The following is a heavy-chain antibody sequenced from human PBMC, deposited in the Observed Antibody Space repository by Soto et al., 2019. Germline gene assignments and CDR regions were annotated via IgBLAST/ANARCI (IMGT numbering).Heavy chain of an antibody. CDR2: IYYSGST. D-gene: IGHD2-21*02. J-gene: IGHJ4*02. CDR1: GGSISSYY. Sequence: QVQLQESGPGLVKPSETLSLTCTVSGGSISSYYWSWIRQPPGKGLEWNGYIYYSGSTNYNPPLKSRVTISVDTSKNQFSLKLSSVTAADTAVYYCARGPIEGIVVVTATHFDYWGQGTLVTVSS. CDR3: ARGPIEGIVVVTATHFDY. V-gene: IGHV4-59*01.